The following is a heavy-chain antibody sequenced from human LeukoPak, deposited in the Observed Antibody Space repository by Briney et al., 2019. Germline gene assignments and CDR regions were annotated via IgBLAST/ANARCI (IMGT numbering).Heavy chain of an antibody. D-gene: IGHD6-6*01. Sequence: GGSLRLSCAAYAFTFDDYAMHWVRQAPGKGLEWVSGISWNSGSIGYADSVKGRFTISRDNAKNSLYLQMNSLRAEHRALDYCAKDIKTRRIATRSSGFDYWGQGTLVTVSS. V-gene: IGHV3-9*01. CDR2: ISWNSGSI. CDR3: AKDIKTRRIATRSSGFDY. CDR1: AFTFDDYA. J-gene: IGHJ4*02.